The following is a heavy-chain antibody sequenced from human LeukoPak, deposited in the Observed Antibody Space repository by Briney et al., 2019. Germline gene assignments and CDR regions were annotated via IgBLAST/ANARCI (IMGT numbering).Heavy chain of an antibody. CDR2: IYYSGST. Sequence: SETLSLTCTVSGGSISSHYWSWIRQPPGKGLEWIGYIYYSGSTNYNPSLKSRVAISVDTSRNQFSLKLSSVTAADSAVYYCARRTGYLNYYYYYYMDVWGNGTTVTVSS. J-gene: IGHJ6*03. CDR3: ARRTGYLNYYYYYYMDV. V-gene: IGHV4-59*11. CDR1: GGSISSHY. D-gene: IGHD3/OR15-3a*01.